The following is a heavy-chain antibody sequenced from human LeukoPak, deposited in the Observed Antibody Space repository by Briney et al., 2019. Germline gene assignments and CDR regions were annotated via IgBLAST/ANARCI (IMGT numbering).Heavy chain of an antibody. V-gene: IGHV3-11*06. CDR2: ISSSSSYT. Sequence: GGSLRLSCAASGFTFSDYYMSWIRQAPGKGLEWVSYISSSSSYTNYADSVKGRFTISRDNAKNSLYLQMNSLRAEDTAVYYCARVHLGLKYFDYWGQGTLVTVSS. CDR3: ARVHLGLKYFDY. CDR1: GFTFSDYY. D-gene: IGHD3-16*01. J-gene: IGHJ4*02.